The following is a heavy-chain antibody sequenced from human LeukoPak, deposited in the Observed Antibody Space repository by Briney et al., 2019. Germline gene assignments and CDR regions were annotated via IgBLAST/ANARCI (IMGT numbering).Heavy chain of an antibody. J-gene: IGHJ4*02. V-gene: IGHV3-21*01. D-gene: IGHD3-22*01. CDR2: ISVRSNYI. Sequence: GGSLRLSCAASGYTFSSYSINWVRQAPGKGLEWVSSISVRSNYIYYADSVRGRFSISRDDARDSLYLQMNSLRAEDTAVYYCVRLRRNSDASGYYYYYDYGGQGTLVTVSS. CDR3: VRLRRNSDASGYYYYYDY. CDR1: GYTFSSYS.